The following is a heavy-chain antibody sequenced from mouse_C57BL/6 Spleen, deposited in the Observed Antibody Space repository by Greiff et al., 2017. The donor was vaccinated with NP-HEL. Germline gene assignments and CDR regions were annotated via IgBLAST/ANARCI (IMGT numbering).Heavy chain of an antibody. CDR3: ARAVGRDYYAMDY. CDR2: ISYDGSN. J-gene: IGHJ4*01. CDR1: GYSITSGYY. V-gene: IGHV3-6*01. D-gene: IGHD4-1*01. Sequence: EVKLQESGPGLVKPSQSLSLTCSVTGYSITSGYYWNWIRQFPGNKLEWMGYISYDGSNNYNPSLKNRISITRDTSKNQLFLKLNSVTTEDTATDYCARAVGRDYYAMDYWGQGTSVTVSS.